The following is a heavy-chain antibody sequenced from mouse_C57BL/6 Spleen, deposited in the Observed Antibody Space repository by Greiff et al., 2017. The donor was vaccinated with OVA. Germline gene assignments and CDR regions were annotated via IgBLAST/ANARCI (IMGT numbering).Heavy chain of an antibody. J-gene: IGHJ2*01. V-gene: IGHV5-12*01. CDR2: ISNGGGST. CDR1: GFTFSDYY. D-gene: IGHD2-3*01. Sequence: DVKLVESGGGLVQPGGSLKLSCAASGFTFSDYYMYWVRQTPEKRLEWVAYISNGGGSTYYPDTVKGRFTISRDNAKNTLYLQMSRLKSEDTAMYYCARGSMMVTIDYWGQGTTLTVSS. CDR3: ARGSMMVTIDY.